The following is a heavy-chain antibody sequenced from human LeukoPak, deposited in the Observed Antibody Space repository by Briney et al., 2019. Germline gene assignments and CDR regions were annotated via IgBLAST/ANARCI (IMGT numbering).Heavy chain of an antibody. CDR1: RFSVSSTY. J-gene: IGHJ4*02. D-gene: IGHD5-18*01. Sequence: VGSLRLSCAASRFSVSSTYMSWVCPAPRKGLEWVSTIYSSGAIYYADSVKDRLTIFREASENTLYLQLNILRPEDTGVYYCARVFMQLWFDPDGYFASWGQGALVTVSS. CDR2: IYSSGAI. V-gene: IGHV3-66*02. CDR3: ARVFMQLWFDPDGYFAS.